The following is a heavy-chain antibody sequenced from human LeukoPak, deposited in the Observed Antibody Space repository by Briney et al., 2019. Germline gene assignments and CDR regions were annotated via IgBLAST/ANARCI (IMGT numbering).Heavy chain of an antibody. Sequence: GGSLRLSCAASGFTVSSNYMSWVRQAPGKGLEWVSVIYSGGSTYYADSVKGRFTISRDNSKNTLYLQMNSLRAEDTAGYYCAKDQTAVAPYYFDYWGQGTLVTVSS. CDR2: IYSGGST. D-gene: IGHD6-19*01. CDR1: GFTVSSNY. V-gene: IGHV3-53*01. J-gene: IGHJ4*02. CDR3: AKDQTAVAPYYFDY.